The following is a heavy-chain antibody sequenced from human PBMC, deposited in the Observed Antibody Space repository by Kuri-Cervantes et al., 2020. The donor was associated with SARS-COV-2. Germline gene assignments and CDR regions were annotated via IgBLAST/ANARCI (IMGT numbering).Heavy chain of an antibody. J-gene: IGHJ3*02. D-gene: IGHD6-13*01. CDR1: GFTFSSYA. CDR2: IRYDGSNK. V-gene: IGHV3-30*02. CDR3: AKIPIIAAAGADAFDI. Sequence: GESLKISCAASGFTFSSYAMSWVRQAPGKGLEWVAFIRYDGSNKYYADSVKGRFTISRDNSKNTLYLQMNSLRAEDTAVYYCAKIPIIAAAGADAFDIWGQGTMVTVSS.